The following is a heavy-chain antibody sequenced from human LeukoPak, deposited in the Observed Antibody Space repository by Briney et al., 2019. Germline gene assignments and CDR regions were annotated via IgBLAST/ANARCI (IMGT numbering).Heavy chain of an antibody. J-gene: IGHJ4*02. D-gene: IGHD6-13*01. CDR1: GGSISSYY. Sequence: PSETLSLTCTVSGGSISSYYWSWIRQPPGKGLEWIGYIYYSGSTNYNPSLKSRVTISVDTSKNQFSLKLSSVTAADTAVYYCARTLFGIAASWGQGTLVTVSS. CDR2: IYYSGST. V-gene: IGHV4-59*12. CDR3: ARTLFGIAAS.